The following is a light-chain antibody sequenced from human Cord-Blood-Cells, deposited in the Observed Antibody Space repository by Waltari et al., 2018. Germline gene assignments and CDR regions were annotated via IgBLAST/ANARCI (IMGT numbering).Light chain of an antibody. Sequence: AIQMTQPPSSLSASVGARVPITCRASQGIRNDLGWYQQKPGKAPKLLIYAASSLQSGVPSRFSGSGSGTDFTLTISSLQPEDFATYYCLQDYNYPWTFGQGTKVEIK. CDR1: QGIRND. CDR2: AAS. V-gene: IGKV1-6*01. J-gene: IGKJ1*01. CDR3: LQDYNYPWT.